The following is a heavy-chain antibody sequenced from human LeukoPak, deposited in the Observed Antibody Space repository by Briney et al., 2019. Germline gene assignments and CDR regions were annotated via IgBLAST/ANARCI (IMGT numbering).Heavy chain of an antibody. CDR3: AKPITIFGVVTYYFDY. CDR1: GFTFSSYA. CDR2: ISGSGGST. V-gene: IGHV3-23*01. J-gene: IGHJ4*02. D-gene: IGHD3-3*01. Sequence: PGGSLRLSCAASGFTFSSYAMSWVRQAPGKGPEWVSAISGSGGSTYYADSVKGRFTISRDNSKNTLYLQMNSLRAEDTAVYYCAKPITIFGVVTYYFDYWGQGTLVTVSS.